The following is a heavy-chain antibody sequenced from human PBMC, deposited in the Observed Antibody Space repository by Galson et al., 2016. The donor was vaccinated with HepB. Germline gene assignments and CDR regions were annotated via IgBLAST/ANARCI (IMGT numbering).Heavy chain of an antibody. V-gene: IGHV5-51*01. J-gene: IGHJ3*02. CDR2: IYPRDSDT. CDR1: GYSFPSFW. Sequence: QSGAEVKRPGESLKISCKVSGYSFPSFWIGWVRQMPGKGLESIGVIYPRDSDTRYNPSLQGQVTISADKSLSTTFLQWSSLKASDTAIYYCAKPRRGPDAFDIWGQGTMVTVSS. CDR3: AKPRRGPDAFDI.